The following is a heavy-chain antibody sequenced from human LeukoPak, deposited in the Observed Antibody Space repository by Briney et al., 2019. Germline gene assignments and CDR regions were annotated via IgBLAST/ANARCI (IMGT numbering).Heavy chain of an antibody. D-gene: IGHD2-2*01. CDR2: IYHSGST. CDR3: ARVGIVVVPATANAYYFDY. J-gene: IGHJ4*02. Sequence: SETLSLTCTVSGGSISSGYYWGWIRQPPGKGLEWIGSIYHSGSTYYNPSLKSRVTISVDTSKNQFSLKLSSVTAADTAVYYCARVGIVVVPATANAYYFDYWGQGTLVTVSS. CDR1: GGSISSGYY. V-gene: IGHV4-38-2*02.